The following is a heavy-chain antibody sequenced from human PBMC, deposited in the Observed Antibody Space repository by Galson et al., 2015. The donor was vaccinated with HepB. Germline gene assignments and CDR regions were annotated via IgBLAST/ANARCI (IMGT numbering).Heavy chain of an antibody. Sequence: SVKVSCKASGGTFSSFAISWVRQAPGQGLEWMGRIISILGISNYAQKFHGRVTITADKSTSTAYMELSSLRSEDTAVYFCAREPLVLPTTILGWFDPWGQGTLVTVSS. V-gene: IGHV1-69*04. CDR1: GGTFSSFA. CDR3: AREPLVLPTTILGWFDP. CDR2: IISILGIS. J-gene: IGHJ5*02. D-gene: IGHD2-2*01.